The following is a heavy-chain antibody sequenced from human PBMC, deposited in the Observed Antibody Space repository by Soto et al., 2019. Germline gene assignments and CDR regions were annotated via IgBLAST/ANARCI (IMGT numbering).Heavy chain of an antibody. CDR2: IIPIFGTA. CDR3: ARASVAARPLPLYYYSYATDV. J-gene: IGHJ6*02. Sequence: SVKVSCKASGGTFSSYAISWVRQAPGQGLEWMGGIIPIFGTANYAQKFQGRVTITADKSTSTAYMELSSLRSEDTAVYYCARASVAARPLPLYYYSYATDVWGQGTTVTVSS. D-gene: IGHD6-6*01. V-gene: IGHV1-69*06. CDR1: GGTFSSYA.